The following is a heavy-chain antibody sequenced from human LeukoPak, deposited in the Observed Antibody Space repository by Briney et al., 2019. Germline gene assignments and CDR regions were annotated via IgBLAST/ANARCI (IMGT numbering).Heavy chain of an antibody. CDR3: AKDLRGSYCTSYFDY. CDR1: GFTFSSYA. D-gene: IGHD1-26*01. J-gene: IGHJ4*02. Sequence: GGSLRLSCAASGFTFSSYAMSWVRQAPGKGLEWVSGISGSGGSTYYADFVKGPFTISRDNSKNTLCLQMNSLRAEDTAVYYCAKDLRGSYCTSYFDYWGQGTLVTVPS. V-gene: IGHV3-23*01. CDR2: ISGSGGST.